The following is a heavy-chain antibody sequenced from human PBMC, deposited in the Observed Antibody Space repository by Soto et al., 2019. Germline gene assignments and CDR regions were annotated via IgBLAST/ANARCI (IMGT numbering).Heavy chain of an antibody. Sequence: ASVKVSCKASGYTFTAFFIHWVRQAPGQGLEWMGWINPNSGGTNYAQMFQGWVTMTRDTSISTAFMELSRLRSDDTAVYYCASSLRKIDYHDTSGYFPLDHWGQGTLVTSPQ. CDR1: GYTFTAFF. J-gene: IGHJ4*02. CDR2: INPNSGGT. D-gene: IGHD3-22*01. CDR3: ASSLRKIDYHDTSGYFPLDH. V-gene: IGHV1-2*04.